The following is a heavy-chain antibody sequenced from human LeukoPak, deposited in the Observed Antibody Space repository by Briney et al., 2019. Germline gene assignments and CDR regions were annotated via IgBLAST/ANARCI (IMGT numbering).Heavy chain of an antibody. D-gene: IGHD3-22*01. CDR1: GGSISSYY. CDR2: IYYSGST. Sequence: PSETLSLTCTVSGGSISSYYWSWLRQPPGKGLEWIGYIYYSGSTNYNPSLKSRVTISVDTSKNQFSLKLSSVTAADTAVYYCARDFLYYDSSGYYSNWFGPWGQGTLVTVSS. CDR3: ARDFLYYDSSGYYSNWFGP. J-gene: IGHJ5*02. V-gene: IGHV4-59*01.